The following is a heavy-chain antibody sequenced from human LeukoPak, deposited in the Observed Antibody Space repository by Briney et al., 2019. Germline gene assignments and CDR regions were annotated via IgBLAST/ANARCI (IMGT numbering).Heavy chain of an antibody. V-gene: IGHV3-53*01. D-gene: IGHD3-10*02. Sequence: GGSLRLSCAASGFTVSSNYMSWVRQAPGKGLEWVSVIYSGGSTYSADSVKGRFTISRDNSKNTLYLQMNSLRAEDTAVYYCAELGITMIGGVWGKGTTVTISS. CDR2: IYSGGST. CDR3: AELGITMIGGV. J-gene: IGHJ6*04. CDR1: GFTVSSNY.